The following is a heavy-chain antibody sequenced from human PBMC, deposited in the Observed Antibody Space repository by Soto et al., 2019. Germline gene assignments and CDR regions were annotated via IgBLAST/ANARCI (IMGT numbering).Heavy chain of an antibody. CDR1: GYTFTSYG. V-gene: IGHV1-18*01. CDR2: ISTHIGST. Sequence: QVQLVQSGAEAKKPGASVKVSCKIFGYTFTSYGISWVRQAPGQGLEWMVWISTHIGSTSYAQKLQGRVTMTTDTSTSTVYMELTSLRSDDTAVYYCVKDRDSSGSLSGYWGQGTLVTVSS. J-gene: IGHJ4*02. CDR3: VKDRDSSGSLSGY. D-gene: IGHD3-22*01.